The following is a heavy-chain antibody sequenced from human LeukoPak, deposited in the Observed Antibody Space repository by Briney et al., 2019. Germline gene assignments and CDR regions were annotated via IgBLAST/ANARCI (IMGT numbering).Heavy chain of an antibody. Sequence: PGGSLRLSCAASGFTLSSYGMSWVRQAPGKGLEWVSFISGSGDTTNYVDSVKGRFTISRDNSKNTLFLRMNSLRDEDTAIYYCAKNAGYCTSGSCSSFDSWGLGTLVTVSS. J-gene: IGHJ4*02. CDR3: AKNAGYCTSGSCSSFDS. CDR2: ISGSGDTT. CDR1: GFTLSSYG. V-gene: IGHV3-23*01. D-gene: IGHD2-15*01.